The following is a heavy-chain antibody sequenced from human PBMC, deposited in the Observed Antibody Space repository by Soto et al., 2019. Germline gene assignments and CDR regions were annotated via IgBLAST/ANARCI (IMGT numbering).Heavy chain of an antibody. CDR1: NDSISGGGYS. Sequence: SETLSLTCTVSNDSISGGGYSWSWIRQPPGKGLQWIGYIYHSGRTYYNPSLRSRVTISVDRSKNQFSLNLSSMSAADTAVYYCARGNLQYYLDYWGQGALVTVSS. V-gene: IGHV4-30-2*01. CDR3: ARGNLQYYLDY. J-gene: IGHJ4*02. CDR2: IYHSGRT.